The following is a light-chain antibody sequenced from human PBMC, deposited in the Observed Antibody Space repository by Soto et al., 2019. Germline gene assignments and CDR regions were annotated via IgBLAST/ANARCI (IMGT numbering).Light chain of an antibody. J-gene: IGLJ2*01. V-gene: IGLV3-21*04. CDR1: KIGSKS. CDR3: QVWDSSGDPVV. Sequence: SYELTQPPSVSVAPGKTATITCGGNKIGSKSVHWYQQKPDQAPVLVIYYDSDRPSGIPERFSGSNSGNTATLTISRVEAEDEDDYYCQVWDSSGDPVVFGGGTKLTVL. CDR2: YDS.